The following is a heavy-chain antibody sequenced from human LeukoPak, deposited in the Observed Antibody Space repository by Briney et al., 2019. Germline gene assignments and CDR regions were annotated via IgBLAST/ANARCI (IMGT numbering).Heavy chain of an antibody. CDR1: GFTFRGFT. D-gene: IGHD6-19*01. V-gene: IGHV3-23*01. CDR3: AKGSAVADIYFDY. CDR2: INGNDYRT. Sequence: GGSLRLSCAASGFTFRGFTMSWVRQAPGKGLEWVSSINGNDYRTFYADSVKGRFTISRDNSKNTLYLQINSLRAEDTAVYFCAKGSAVADIYFDYWGQGTLVTVSS. J-gene: IGHJ4*02.